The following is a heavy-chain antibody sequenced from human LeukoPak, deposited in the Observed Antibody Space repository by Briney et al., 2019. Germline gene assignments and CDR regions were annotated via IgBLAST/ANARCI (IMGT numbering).Heavy chain of an antibody. D-gene: IGHD3-9*01. CDR2: IRYDGSNK. V-gene: IGHV3-30*02. Sequence: TGGSLRLSCAASGFTFSSYGMHWVRQAPGKGLEWVAFIRYDGSNKYYADSVKGRFTISRDNSKDTLYLQMNSLRAEDTAVYYCAKDAMPVLYYDILTGRLPDYWGQGTLVTVSS. J-gene: IGHJ4*02. CDR3: AKDAMPVLYYDILTGRLPDY. CDR1: GFTFSSYG.